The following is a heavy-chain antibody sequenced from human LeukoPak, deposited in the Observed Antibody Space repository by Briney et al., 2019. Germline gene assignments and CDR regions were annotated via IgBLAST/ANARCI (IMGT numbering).Heavy chain of an antibody. J-gene: IGHJ4*02. Sequence: GGSLRLSCAASGFTFDDYGMHWVRQAPGKGLEWVSGISWNSGSIAYADSVKGRFTISRDNAKNSLYLQMNSLRAEDTAVYYCAKSSPDIVGGLRDYWGQGTLVTVSS. CDR2: ISWNSGSI. V-gene: IGHV3-9*01. D-gene: IGHD2-15*01. CDR1: GFTFDDYG. CDR3: AKSSPDIVGGLRDY.